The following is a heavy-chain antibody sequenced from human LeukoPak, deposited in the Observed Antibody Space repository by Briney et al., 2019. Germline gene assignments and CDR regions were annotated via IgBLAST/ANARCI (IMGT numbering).Heavy chain of an antibody. Sequence: GGSLRLSCAASGFTFSSYGMHWVRQAPGKGLEWVAVISYDGSNKYYADSVKGRFTISRDNSKNTLYLQMNSLRAEDTAAYYCAKDGTWIQLWLLSYFDYWGQGTLVTVSS. V-gene: IGHV3-30*18. CDR3: AKDGTWIQLWLLSYFDY. J-gene: IGHJ4*02. CDR1: GFTFSSYG. CDR2: ISYDGSNK. D-gene: IGHD5-18*01.